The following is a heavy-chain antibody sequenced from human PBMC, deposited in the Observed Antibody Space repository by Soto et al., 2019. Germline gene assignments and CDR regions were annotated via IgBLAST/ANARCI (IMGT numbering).Heavy chain of an antibody. V-gene: IGHV4-34*01. CDR2: INHSGST. Sequence: PSETLSLTCAVYGGPFSGYYWSWIRQPPGKGLEWIGEIGEINHSGSTNYNPSLNSRVSISVDTSKNQLPLKLSSVTAADTAVYYCARDYGVAKITGPIGPFDYWGQGTLVTVSS. J-gene: IGHJ4*02. CDR1: GGPFSGYY. CDR3: ARDYGVAKITGPIGPFDY. D-gene: IGHD5-12*01.